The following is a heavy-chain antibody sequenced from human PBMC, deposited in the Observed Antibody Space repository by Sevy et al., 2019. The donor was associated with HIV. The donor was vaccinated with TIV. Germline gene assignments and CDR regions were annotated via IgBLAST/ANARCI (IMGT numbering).Heavy chain of an antibody. CDR1: GGSISSYY. CDR3: ARASRGYNEYYFDY. V-gene: IGHV4-59*01. D-gene: IGHD6-25*01. CDR2: IYYSGST. J-gene: IGHJ4*02. Sequence: SETLSLTCTVSGGSISSYYWSWIRQPPGKGLEWIGYIYYSGSTNYNPSLKSRVTISVDTSKNQFSLKLSSVTAADTAVYYCARASRGYNEYYFDYWGQGTLVTVSS.